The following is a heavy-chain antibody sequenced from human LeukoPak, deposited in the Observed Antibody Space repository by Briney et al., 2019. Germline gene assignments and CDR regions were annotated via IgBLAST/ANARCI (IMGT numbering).Heavy chain of an antibody. V-gene: IGHV4-39*07. CDR1: GGSISSSSYY. D-gene: IGHD6-13*01. CDR2: IYYSGST. J-gene: IGHJ5*02. Sequence: PSETLPLTCTVSGGSISSSSYYWGWIRQPPGKGLEWIGSIYYSGSTYYNPSLKSRVTISVDTSKNQFSLKLSSVTAADTAVYYCASLGRVAAYRRGWFDPWGQGTLVTVSS. CDR3: ASLGRVAAYRRGWFDP.